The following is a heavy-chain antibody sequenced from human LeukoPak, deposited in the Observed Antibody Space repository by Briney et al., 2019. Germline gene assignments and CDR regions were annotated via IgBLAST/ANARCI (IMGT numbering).Heavy chain of an antibody. CDR3: ARDVPELRLGYCSSTSCPPRDNWFDP. Sequence: GASGNLSCTSSGAAFTSCAISWVRHGPGQGLGLMGWISAYNGDTNNAHKLQGRGTMTTDTSTSTDYMELRRLRSDDPAVYYCARDVPELRLGYCSSTSCPPRDNWFDPWAQGTLVTVPS. CDR1: GAAFTSCA. CDR2: ISAYNGDT. V-gene: IGHV1-18*01. D-gene: IGHD2-2*01. J-gene: IGHJ5*02.